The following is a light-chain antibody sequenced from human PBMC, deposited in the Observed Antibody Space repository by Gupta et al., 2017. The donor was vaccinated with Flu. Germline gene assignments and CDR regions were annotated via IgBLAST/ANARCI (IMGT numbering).Light chain of an antibody. J-gene: IGKJ1*01. CDR2: SAS. Sequence: PSSLSASVGDRVTITCRTSQDISIYLNWYQQKPGKAPKLLMYSASSLESGVPSRFSGSGSGTDFTLTITSLQPDDFAIYHCQHSDSIPKTFGQGTKV. CDR3: QHSDSIPKT. CDR1: QDISIY. V-gene: IGKV1-39*01.